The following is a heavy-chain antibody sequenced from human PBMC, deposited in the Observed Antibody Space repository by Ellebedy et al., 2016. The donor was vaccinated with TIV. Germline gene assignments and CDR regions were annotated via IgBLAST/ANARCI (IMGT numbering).Heavy chain of an antibody. CDR3: ARDPRRLRPTEDYYYSLDV. D-gene: IGHD5-18*01. Sequence: GESLKISXAASGFTFGSYTINWGRQAPGKGLGWHSCIGCSSIYIYDADSVKGRFTISRDNSKNTLYLQMNSLRPEDTAVYYCARDPRRLRPTEDYYYSLDVWGQGTTVNVSS. CDR1: GFTFGSYT. J-gene: IGHJ6*02. CDR2: IGCSSIYI. V-gene: IGHV3-21*01.